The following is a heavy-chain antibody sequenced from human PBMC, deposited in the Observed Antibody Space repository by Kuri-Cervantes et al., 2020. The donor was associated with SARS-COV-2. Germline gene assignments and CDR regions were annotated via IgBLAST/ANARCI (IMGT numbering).Heavy chain of an antibody. CDR3: ARTNYDVQDWFDP. V-gene: IGHV1-18*01. CDR1: GYTFTSYG. Sequence: ASVKVSCKASGYTFTSYGITWVRQAPGQGLEWMGWISAYNGDTSYAQKFQGRVTVTRDTSTSTAYMELRSLRPDDTAVYYCARTNYDVQDWFDPWGQGTLVTVSS. J-gene: IGHJ5*02. D-gene: IGHD1-7*01. CDR2: ISAYNGDT.